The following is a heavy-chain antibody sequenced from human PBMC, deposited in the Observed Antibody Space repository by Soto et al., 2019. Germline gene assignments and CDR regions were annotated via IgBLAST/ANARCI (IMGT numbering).Heavy chain of an antibody. CDR3: ARGFEYSTSSPFDY. CDR2: IIPIFGTA. D-gene: IGHD6-6*01. J-gene: IGHJ4*02. CDR1: GGTFSSYG. V-gene: IGHV1-69*01. Sequence: QVQLVQSGAEVQKPGSSVKVSCKASGGTFSSYGINWVRQAPGQGLEWMGGIIPIFGTAYYAQNFQGRVTITADESTSTAYMELISLRSEDTAVYYCARGFEYSTSSPFDYWGQGTLVTVSS.